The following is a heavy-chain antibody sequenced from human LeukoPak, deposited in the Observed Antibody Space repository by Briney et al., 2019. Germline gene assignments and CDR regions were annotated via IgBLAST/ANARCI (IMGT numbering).Heavy chain of an antibody. J-gene: IGHJ4*02. V-gene: IGHV1-18*01. CDR3: ARGYYYDSSGYLPDY. D-gene: IGHD3-22*01. CDR2: ISAYNGNT. CDR1: GYTFTSYG. Sequence: GASVKVSCKASGYTFTSYGISWVRQAPGQGLEWMGWISAYNGNTNYAQKLQGRVTMTTDTSTSTAYMELRSLRSDDTAVYYCARGYYYDSSGYLPDYWGQGTLVTVSS.